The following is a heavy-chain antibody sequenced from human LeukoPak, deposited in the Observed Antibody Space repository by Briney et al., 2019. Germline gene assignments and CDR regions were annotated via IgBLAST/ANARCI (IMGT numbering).Heavy chain of an antibody. CDR2: IYSGGST. D-gene: IGHD3-10*01. CDR3: ARGARGSGTASDY. CDR1: GFTVSSNY. J-gene: IGHJ4*02. Sequence: GGSLRLSCAASGFTVSSNYMSWVRQAPGKGLEWVSIIYSGGSTFYADSVKGRFTISRDNAKNTLHLQMNSLRAEDTAVYYCARGARGSGTASDYWGQGTLVTVSS. V-gene: IGHV3-53*01.